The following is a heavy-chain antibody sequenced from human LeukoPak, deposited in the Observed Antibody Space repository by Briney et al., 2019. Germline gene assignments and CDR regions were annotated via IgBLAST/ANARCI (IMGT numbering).Heavy chain of an antibody. CDR1: GGSIGNYH. J-gene: IGHJ4*02. Sequence: SETLSLTCTVSGGSIGNYHWSWIRQPAGKGLEWIGQIHSSGSTNYNPPLKSRVSMSIDTTEDQVSLTIRSVTVADTALYYCARRDTSSGWSFDSWAQGTLVTVAS. CDR3: ARRDTSSGWSFDS. D-gene: IGHD6-19*01. CDR2: IHSSGST. V-gene: IGHV4-4*07.